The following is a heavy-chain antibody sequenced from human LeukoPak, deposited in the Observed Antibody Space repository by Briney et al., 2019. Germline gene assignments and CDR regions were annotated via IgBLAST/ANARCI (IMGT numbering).Heavy chain of an antibody. CDR1: GFTFSSYG. J-gene: IGHJ5*02. D-gene: IGHD3-9*01. CDR2: IWYDGSNK. CDR3: AKGGVTYYDILTFDP. Sequence: GGSLRLSCAASGFTFSSYGMHWVRQAPGKGLEWVAVIWYDGSNKYYADSVKGRFTISRDNSKNALYLQMNSLRAEDTAVYYCAKGGVTYYDILTFDPWSQGTLVTVSS. V-gene: IGHV3-33*06.